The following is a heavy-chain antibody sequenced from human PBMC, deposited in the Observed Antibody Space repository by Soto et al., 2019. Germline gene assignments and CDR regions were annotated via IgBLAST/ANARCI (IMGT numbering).Heavy chain of an antibody. V-gene: IGHV3-7*03. Sequence: PGGSLRLSCVGSGFTFSSYWRGWVRQTPGKGLEWVATIKADGTEKYYVDSVKGRFTFSRDNAKTSVYLEMNSLRAEDTAVYYCVTAVRGYNANGDLWGQGTTVTVYS. CDR1: GFTFSSYW. CDR2: IKADGTEK. CDR3: VTAVRGYNANGDL. J-gene: IGHJ6*02. D-gene: IGHD5-12*01.